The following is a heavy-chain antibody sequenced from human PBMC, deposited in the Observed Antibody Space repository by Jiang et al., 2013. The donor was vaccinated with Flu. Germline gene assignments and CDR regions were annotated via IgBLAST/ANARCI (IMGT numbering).Heavy chain of an antibody. J-gene: IGHJ6*02. V-gene: IGHV3-7*01. CDR2: IKHEGSEK. CDR3: VREGGILRLLEGNYYSYPMDV. CDR1: GFTFGSFW. D-gene: IGHD3-3*01. Sequence: SGFTFGSFWMSWVRQAPGRGLEWVANIKHEGSEKYYVGSVRGRFTVSRDNAKNSLFLQMNSLRGEDTAVYYCVREGGILRLLEGNYYSYPMDVWGHGTTVTVSS.